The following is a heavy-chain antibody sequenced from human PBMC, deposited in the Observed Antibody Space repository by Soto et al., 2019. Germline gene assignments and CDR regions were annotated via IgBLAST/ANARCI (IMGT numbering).Heavy chain of an antibody. J-gene: IGHJ5*02. CDR2: ISQSGDNT. V-gene: IGHV3-23*01. D-gene: IGHD3-10*01. CDR1: GLTFRTYG. Sequence: EVQLLESGGGLVQPGGSLRLSCAASGLTFRTYGMTWVRQAPGKGLEWVSSISQSGDNTYYADSVKGRFTISRDNSKNKLYLQMNGPRAEDTAVYYCAGGSQVATNYFRDLWGQGTLVTVSS. CDR3: AGGSQVATNYFRDL.